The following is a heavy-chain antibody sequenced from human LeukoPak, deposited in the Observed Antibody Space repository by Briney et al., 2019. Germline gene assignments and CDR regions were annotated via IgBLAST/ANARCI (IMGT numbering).Heavy chain of an antibody. Sequence: GGSLRLSCAASGFTFSSYAMSWVRQAPGKGLEWVSAISGSGGSTYYADSVKGRFTISRDNSKNTLYLQMNSLRAEDTAVYYCARASGSGSYLSYWGQGTLVTVSS. V-gene: IGHV3-23*01. D-gene: IGHD3-10*01. CDR3: ARASGSGSYLSY. CDR1: GFTFSSYA. CDR2: ISGSGGST. J-gene: IGHJ4*02.